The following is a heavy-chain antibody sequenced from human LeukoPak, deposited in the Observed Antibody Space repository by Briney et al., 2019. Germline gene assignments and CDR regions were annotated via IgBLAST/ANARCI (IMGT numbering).Heavy chain of an antibody. CDR1: GFTFSTSD. CDR3: AKDSIEVGWFGELFQ. V-gene: IGHV3-21*01. Sequence: PGGSLRLSCASSGFTFSTSDMNWVRQTAGKGRDGVSSISRGSRYIYYADSVTGRFISSRDNSKNTLFLQMSSLRAEDTAVYYCAKDSIEVGWFGELFQWGQGTLVTVSS. J-gene: IGHJ4*02. CDR2: ISRGSRYI. D-gene: IGHD3-10*01.